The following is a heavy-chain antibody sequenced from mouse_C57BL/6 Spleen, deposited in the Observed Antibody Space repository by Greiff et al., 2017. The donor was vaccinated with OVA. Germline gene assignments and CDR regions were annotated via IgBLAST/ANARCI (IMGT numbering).Heavy chain of an antibody. CDR1: GFTITDDY. Sequence: EVQLQQSGAELVRPGASVKLSCTASGFTITDDYMHWVKQRPEQGMEWIGWIDPENGDTEYASKFQGKATITADTSSNTAYLQLSSLTSEDTAVYYCTTDYCGIDYWGQGTTLTVSS. CDR2: IDPENGDT. CDR3: TTDYCGIDY. D-gene: IGHD1-1*01. J-gene: IGHJ2*01. V-gene: IGHV14-4*01.